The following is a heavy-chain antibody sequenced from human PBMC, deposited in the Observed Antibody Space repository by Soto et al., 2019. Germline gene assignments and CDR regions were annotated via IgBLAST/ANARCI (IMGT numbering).Heavy chain of an antibody. CDR3: AKDPSVLLWFGEPAGGMDV. Sequence: PGGSLRLSCAASGFTFSSYAMSWVRQAPGKXLEWVSAISGSGGSTYYADSVKGRFTISRDNSKNTLYLQMNSLRAEDTAVYYCAKDPSVLLWFGEPAGGMDVWGQGTTVTVSS. CDR1: GFTFSSYA. J-gene: IGHJ6*02. CDR2: ISGSGGST. D-gene: IGHD3-10*01. V-gene: IGHV3-23*01.